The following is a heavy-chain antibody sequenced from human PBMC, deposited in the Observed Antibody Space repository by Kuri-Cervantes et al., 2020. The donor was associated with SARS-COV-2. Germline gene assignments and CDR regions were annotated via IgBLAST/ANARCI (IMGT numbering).Heavy chain of an antibody. V-gene: IGHV3-15*01. CDR1: GFTVSSNY. Sequence: ETLSLTCAASGFTVSSNYMSWVRQAPGKGLEWVGRIKSKTDGGTTDYAAPVKGRFTISRDDSKNTLYLQMNSLKTEDTAVYYCTTDLPNPTYPRYYYYYYGMDVWGQGTTVTVSS. J-gene: IGHJ6*02. CDR3: TTDLPNPTYPRYYYYYYGMDV. D-gene: IGHD2-2*02. CDR2: IKSKTDGGTT.